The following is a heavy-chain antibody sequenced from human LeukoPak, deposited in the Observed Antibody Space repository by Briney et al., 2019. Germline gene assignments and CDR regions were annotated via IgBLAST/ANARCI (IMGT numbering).Heavy chain of an antibody. V-gene: IGHV4-34*01. D-gene: IGHD3-16*02. CDR3: ARGPYDYVWGSYRYTGYFDY. CDR2: INHSGST. Sequence: SETLSLTCAVYGGSFSGYYWSWIRQPPGKGLEWIGEINHSGSTKYNPSLKSRVTISVDTSKNQFSLKLSSVTAADTAVYYCARGPYDYVWGSYRYTGYFDYWGQGTLVTVSS. J-gene: IGHJ4*02. CDR1: GGSFSGYY.